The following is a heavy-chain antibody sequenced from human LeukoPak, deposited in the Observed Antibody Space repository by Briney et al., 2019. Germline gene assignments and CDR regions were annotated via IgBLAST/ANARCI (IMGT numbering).Heavy chain of an antibody. CDR3: ARDLRGYCSSTSCYEGDY. Sequence: PSETLSLTCTVSGGSISSYYWSWIRQPPGKGLEWIGSIYYSGSTYYNPSLKSRVTISVDTSKNQFSLKLSSVTAADTAVYYCARDLRGYCSSTSCYEGDYWGQGTLVTVSS. CDR1: GGSISSYY. J-gene: IGHJ4*02. D-gene: IGHD2-2*01. CDR2: IYYSGST. V-gene: IGHV4-59*12.